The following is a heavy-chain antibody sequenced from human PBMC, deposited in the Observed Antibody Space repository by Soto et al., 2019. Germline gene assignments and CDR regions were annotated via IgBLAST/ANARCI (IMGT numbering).Heavy chain of an antibody. Sequence: EVQLLESGGGLVQPGGSLRLSCAASGFTFSSYVMSWVRQAPGKGLEWVSAISGSGGSTYYADSVKGRFTISRDNSKNTLYLQMNSLRAEDTAVYYCAKAPNWNLDAFDIWGQGTMVTVSS. CDR3: AKAPNWNLDAFDI. CDR1: GFTFSSYV. CDR2: ISGSGGST. V-gene: IGHV3-23*01. J-gene: IGHJ3*02. D-gene: IGHD1-1*01.